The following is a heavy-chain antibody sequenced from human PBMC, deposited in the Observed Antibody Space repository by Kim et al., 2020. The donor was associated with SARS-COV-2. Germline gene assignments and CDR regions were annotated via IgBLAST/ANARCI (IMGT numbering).Heavy chain of an antibody. CDR1: GFTFSDHY. J-gene: IGHJ4*02. D-gene: IGHD2-15*01. CDR3: ARTGYCGAGRCYSDYIDS. Sequence: GGSLRLSCAASGFTFSDHYMDWVRQAPGKGLEWVGRSRNKANGYTTEYAASVKGRFTISRDASKNSLFLQMNSLRTEDTAVYYCARTGYCGAGRCYSDYIDSWGQGTPVTVSS. V-gene: IGHV3-72*01. CDR2: SRNKANGYTT.